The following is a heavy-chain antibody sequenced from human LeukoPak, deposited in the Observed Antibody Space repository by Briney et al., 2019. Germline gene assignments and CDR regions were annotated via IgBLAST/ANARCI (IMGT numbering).Heavy chain of an antibody. J-gene: IGHJ5*02. Sequence: GGSLRLSCTGSGFTFSDYILDWVRQAPGKGLEWVSSISSSSSYIYYADSVKGRFTISRDNAKNSLYLQMNSLRAEDTAVYYCARETLYSSSWPWGQGTLVTVSS. CDR3: ARETLYSSSWP. D-gene: IGHD6-13*01. CDR2: ISSSSSYI. V-gene: IGHV3-21*01. CDR1: GFTFSDYI.